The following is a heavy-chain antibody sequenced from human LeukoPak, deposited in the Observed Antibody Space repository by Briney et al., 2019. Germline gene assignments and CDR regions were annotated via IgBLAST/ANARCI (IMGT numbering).Heavy chain of an antibody. J-gene: IGHJ4*02. CDR2: IYYSGST. V-gene: IGHV4-30-4*01. CDR3: AVNYDILTGYYYFDY. CDR1: GGSISSGGYY. D-gene: IGHD3-9*01. Sequence: SQTLSLTCTVSGGSISSGGYYWSWIRQPPGKGLEWIGYIYYSGSTYYNPSLKCRVTISVDTSKNQFSLKLSSVTAADTAVYYCAVNYDILTGYYYFDYWGQGTLVTVSS.